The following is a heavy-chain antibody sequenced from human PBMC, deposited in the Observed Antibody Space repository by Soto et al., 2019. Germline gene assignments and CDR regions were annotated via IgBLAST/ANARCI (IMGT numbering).Heavy chain of an antibody. CDR2: IKQDGSEK. CDR1: GFTFSSYW. CDR3: ARDSSSSGYYLLSYYYGMDV. Sequence: GGSLRLSCAASGFTFSSYWMSWVRQAPGKGLEWVANIKQDGSEKYYVDSVKGRFTISRDNATNSLYLQMNSLRAEYTAVYYCARDSSSSGYYLLSYYYGMDVWGQGPTVTVSS. V-gene: IGHV3-7*03. D-gene: IGHD3-22*01. J-gene: IGHJ6*02.